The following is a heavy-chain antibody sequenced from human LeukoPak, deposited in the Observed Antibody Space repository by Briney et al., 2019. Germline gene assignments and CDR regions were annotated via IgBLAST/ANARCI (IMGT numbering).Heavy chain of an antibody. V-gene: IGHV3-7*01. CDR3: ASHRSSGWYGGY. CDR2: IKQDGSEK. CDR1: GFTFSSYG. D-gene: IGHD6-19*01. J-gene: IGHJ4*02. Sequence: GRSLRLSCAASGFTFSSYGMHWVRQAPGKGLEWVANIKQDGSEKYYVDSVKGRFTISRDNAKNSLYLQMNSLRAEDTAVYYCASHRSSGWYGGYWGQGTLVAVSS.